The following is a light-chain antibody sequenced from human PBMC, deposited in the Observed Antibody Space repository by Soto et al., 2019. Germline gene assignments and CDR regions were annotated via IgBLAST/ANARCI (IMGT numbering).Light chain of an antibody. V-gene: IGKV3-11*01. Sequence: EIVCPQYRTTLSFSPVERAALFCRPSQSVSSYLAWYQQKPGQAPRLLIYDASKRATGIPARFSGSGSGTDFTLTISSLEPEDFAVYYCQQRSNWPRLTFGGGTKVDIK. CDR1: QSVSSY. CDR2: DAS. J-gene: IGKJ4*01. CDR3: QQRSNWPRLT.